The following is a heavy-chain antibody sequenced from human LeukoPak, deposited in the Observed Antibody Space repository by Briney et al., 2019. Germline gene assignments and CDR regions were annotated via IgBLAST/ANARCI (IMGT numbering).Heavy chain of an antibody. CDR3: ARAPRDSSNYYMRYFDY. V-gene: IGHV4-38-2*01. D-gene: IGHD3-22*01. J-gene: IGHJ4*02. CDR1: GYSISSDNY. CDR2: IHHSGST. Sequence: PSETLSLTCAVSGYSISSDNYWGWIRQPPGKGREWIGSIHHSGSTYYNPSLKGRVTTSVDTSKHQFSLKLNSVTAADTAAYFCARAPRDSSNYYMRYFDYWGQGPLVPVSS.